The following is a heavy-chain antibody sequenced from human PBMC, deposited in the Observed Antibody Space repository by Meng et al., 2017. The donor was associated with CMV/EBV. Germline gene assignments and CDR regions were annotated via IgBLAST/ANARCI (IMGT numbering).Heavy chain of an antibody. CDR2: IYYSGST. D-gene: IGHD3-3*01. V-gene: IGHV4-39*07. CDR3: ARDDYDFWSGYYSDSDY. Sequence: SETLSLTCTVSGDSISSSSNFCGWIRQPPGKGLEWIGSIYYSGSTYSNPSLKSRVTMSLDTSKNQFSLNLSSVTAADTAVYYCARDDYDFWSGYYSDSDYWGQGTLVTVSS. J-gene: IGHJ4*02. CDR1: GDSISSSSNF.